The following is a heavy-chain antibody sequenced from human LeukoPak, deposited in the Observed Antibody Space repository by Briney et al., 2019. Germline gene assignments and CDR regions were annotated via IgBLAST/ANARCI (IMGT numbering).Heavy chain of an antibody. Sequence: GGSLRLSCAASGFTVSSNYMSWVRQAPGKGLEWVSVIYSGGSTYFADSVKGRFTISRDNSKNTLYLQMNSLRAEDTAVYYCARERYYYYDSSGPFDYWGQGTLVTVSS. D-gene: IGHD3-22*01. CDR3: ARERYYYYDSSGPFDY. CDR1: GFTVSSNY. V-gene: IGHV3-66*01. J-gene: IGHJ4*02. CDR2: IYSGGST.